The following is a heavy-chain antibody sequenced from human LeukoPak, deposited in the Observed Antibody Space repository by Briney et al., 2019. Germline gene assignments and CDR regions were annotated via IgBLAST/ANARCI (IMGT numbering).Heavy chain of an antibody. CDR3: ARDSYGYDY. CDR1: GGTFSSYA. V-gene: IGHV1-69*13. CDR2: IIPIFGTA. J-gene: IGHJ4*02. Sequence: SVKVSCTASGGTFSSYAISWVRQAPGQGLEWMRGIIPIFGTANYAQKFQGRVTITADESTSTAYMELSSLRSEDTAVYYCARDSYGYDYWGQGTLVTVSS. D-gene: IGHD5-18*01.